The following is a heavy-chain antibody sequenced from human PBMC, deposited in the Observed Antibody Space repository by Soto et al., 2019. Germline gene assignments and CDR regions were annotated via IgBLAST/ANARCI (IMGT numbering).Heavy chain of an antibody. CDR1: GGTFSSYA. J-gene: IGHJ6*02. CDR3: AREAVGYCSSTSCYRPGYYYYGMDV. Sequence: QVQLVQSGAEVKKPGSSVKVSCKASGGTFSSYAISWVRQAPGQGLEWMGGIIPIFGTANYAQKFQGRVTITADKSTSTAYMELGSLRSEDTAVYYCAREAVGYCSSTSCYRPGYYYYGMDVWGQGTTVTVSS. V-gene: IGHV1-69*06. D-gene: IGHD2-2*01. CDR2: IIPIFGTA.